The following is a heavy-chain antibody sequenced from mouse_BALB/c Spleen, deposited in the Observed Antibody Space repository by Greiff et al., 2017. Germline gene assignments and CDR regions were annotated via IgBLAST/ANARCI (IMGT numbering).Heavy chain of an antibody. D-gene: IGHD1-1*01. CDR2: ISDGGSYT. V-gene: IGHV5-4*02. CDR1: GFTFSDYY. CDR3: ARDSGYYGSRYYFDY. J-gene: IGHJ2*01. Sequence: EVQGVESGGGLVKPGGSLKLSCAASGFTFSDYYMYWVRQTPEKRLEWVATISDGGSYTYYPDSVKGRFTISRDNAKNNLYLQMSSLKSEDTAMYYCARDSGYYGSRYYFDYWGQGTTLTVSS.